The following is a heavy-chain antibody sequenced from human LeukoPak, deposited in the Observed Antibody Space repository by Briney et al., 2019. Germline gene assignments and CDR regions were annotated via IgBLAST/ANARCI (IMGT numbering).Heavy chain of an antibody. V-gene: IGHV4-39*07. J-gene: IGHJ1*01. CDR3: ARVVQSTDSSGFYLPEYFQH. CDR2: IYYSGST. Sequence: SETLSLTCTVSGGSISSSSYYWGWIRQPPGKGLEWIGSIYYSGSTYYNPSLKSRVTISVDTSKNQCSLKLRSVTAADTAVYYCARVVQSTDSSGFYLPEYFQHWGQGTLVTVSS. CDR1: GGSISSSSYY. D-gene: IGHD3-22*01.